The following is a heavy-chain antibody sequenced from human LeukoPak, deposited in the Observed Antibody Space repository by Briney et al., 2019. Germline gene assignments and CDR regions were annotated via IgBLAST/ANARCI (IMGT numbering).Heavy chain of an antibody. CDR1: GYSISAGFG. V-gene: IGHV4-38-2*02. CDR2: LFHDGNT. D-gene: IGHD6-19*01. J-gene: IGHJ4*02. CDR3: ARRGSSTGWSFDY. Sequence: PSETLSLSCTVSGYSISAGFGWGWIRQSPGKGLEWIGNLFHDGNTYYNPPLNGRVTMSVDTSKNQFSLTLNSVTAADTAVYFCARRGSSTGWSFDYWGLGSLVTVSS.